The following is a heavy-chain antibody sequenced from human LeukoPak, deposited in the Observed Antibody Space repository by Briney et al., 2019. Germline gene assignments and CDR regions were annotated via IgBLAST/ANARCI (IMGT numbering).Heavy chain of an antibody. CDR1: GFTFSSYA. D-gene: IGHD2-15*01. V-gene: IGHV3-23*01. CDR3: AKAPGYCRGGTCYDD. J-gene: IGHJ4*02. Sequence: QPGGSLRLSCAASGFTFSSYAMSWVRQAPGKGLEWVSVISGSGGSTYNADSVKGRFTISRDNSKNTLYLQMKSLRADDTAVYYCAKAPGYCRGGTCYDDWGQGSLVTVSS. CDR2: ISGSGGST.